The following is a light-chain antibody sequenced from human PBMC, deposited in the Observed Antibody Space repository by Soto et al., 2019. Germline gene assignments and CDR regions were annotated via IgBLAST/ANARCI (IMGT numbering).Light chain of an antibody. CDR3: CSFTTRSTWV. J-gene: IGLJ3*02. Sequence: QSVLTQPASVSGSPGQSIAISCTGSSSDIGNYNYVSWFQQHPGKVPKLMIYEVTHRPSGVSDRFSGSKSANTASLTISGLQAEDEADYYCCSFTTRSTWVFGGGTKLTVL. CDR2: EVT. V-gene: IGLV2-14*01. CDR1: SSDIGNYNY.